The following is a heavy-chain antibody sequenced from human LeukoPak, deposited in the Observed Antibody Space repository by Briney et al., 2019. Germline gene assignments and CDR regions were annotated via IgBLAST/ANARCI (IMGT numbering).Heavy chain of an antibody. J-gene: IGHJ4*02. Sequence: SETLSLTCTVSGGSISSYYWSWIRRPPGKGLEWIGYIYYSGSTNYNPSLKSRVTISVDTSKNQFSLKLSSVTAAGTAVYFCARHERESSGWKYFDYWGQGTLVTVSS. V-gene: IGHV4-59*08. CDR1: GGSISSYY. CDR2: IYYSGST. CDR3: ARHERESSGWKYFDY. D-gene: IGHD6-19*01.